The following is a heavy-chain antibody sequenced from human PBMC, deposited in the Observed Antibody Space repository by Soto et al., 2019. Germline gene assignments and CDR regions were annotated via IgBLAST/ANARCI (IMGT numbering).Heavy chain of an antibody. D-gene: IGHD6-19*01. V-gene: IGHV4-59*01. Sequence: SETLSLTCTVSGGSISSYYWSWIRQPPGKGLEWIGYIYYSGSTNYNPSLKSRVTISVDTSKNQFSLKLSSVTAADTAVYYCARASFIAVADLYPWFDPWGQGTLVTVSS. CDR3: ARASFIAVADLYPWFDP. CDR2: IYYSGST. CDR1: GGSISSYY. J-gene: IGHJ5*02.